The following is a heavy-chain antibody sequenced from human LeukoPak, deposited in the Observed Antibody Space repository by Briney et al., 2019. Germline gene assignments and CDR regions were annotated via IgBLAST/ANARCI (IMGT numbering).Heavy chain of an antibody. CDR3: AREALVGCSSTSCYLYY. CDR2: SNHSGST. D-gene: IGHD2-2*01. V-gene: IGHV4-34*01. J-gene: IGHJ4*02. Sequence: SETLSLTCAVYGGSFSGYYWSWIRQPPGKGLEWIGESNHSGSTNYNPSLKSRVTISVDTSKNQFSLKLSSVTAADTAVYYCAREALVGCSSTSCYLYYWGQGTLVTVSS. CDR1: GGSFSGYY.